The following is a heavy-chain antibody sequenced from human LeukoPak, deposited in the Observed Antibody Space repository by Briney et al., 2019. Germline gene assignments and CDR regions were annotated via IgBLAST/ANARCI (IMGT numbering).Heavy chain of an antibody. CDR1: GFTFSHYS. D-gene: IGHD3-16*01. CDR3: AKDLYYDGNDWDY. CDR2: IMFDGRKK. J-gene: IGHJ4*02. Sequence: PGGSLRLSCAGYGFTFSHYSMHWVRQAPGKGLEWVAFIMFDGRKKYVADSVKGRFTISRDNSKNTQYLEMNSLRTEDTAVYYCAKDLYYDGNDWDYWGQGTLVTVSS. V-gene: IGHV3-30*02.